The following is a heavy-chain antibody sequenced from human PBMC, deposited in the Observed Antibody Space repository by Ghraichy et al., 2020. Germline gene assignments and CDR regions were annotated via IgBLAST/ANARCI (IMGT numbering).Heavy chain of an antibody. CDR3: AHRDERYVFDS. CDR1: GFSLTTYGVG. Sequence: SGPTLVKPTHTLTLTCSFSGFSLTTYGVGVAWIRQPPGKALEWLALIYWDDEKRYSPSLETRLTVTKDPSKNLVVLTMTNLDPADSGTYFCAHRDERYVFDSWGQGTQVTVAS. D-gene: IGHD3-16*01. CDR2: IYWDDEK. V-gene: IGHV2-5*02. J-gene: IGHJ4*02.